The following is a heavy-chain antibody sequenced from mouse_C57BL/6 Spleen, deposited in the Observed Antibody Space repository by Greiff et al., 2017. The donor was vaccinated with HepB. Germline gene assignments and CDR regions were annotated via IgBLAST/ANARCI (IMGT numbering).Heavy chain of an antibody. D-gene: IGHD2-3*01. CDR2: IYPGDGDT. CDR3: AREGSYDGYPFDY. CDR1: GYAFSSYW. J-gene: IGHJ2*01. V-gene: IGHV1-80*01. Sequence: QVQLQQSGAELVKPGASVKISCKASGYAFSSYWMNWVKQRPGKGLEWIGQIYPGDGDTNYNGKFKGKATLTADKSSSTAYMQRSSLTSEDSAVYFCAREGSYDGYPFDYWGQGTTLTVSS.